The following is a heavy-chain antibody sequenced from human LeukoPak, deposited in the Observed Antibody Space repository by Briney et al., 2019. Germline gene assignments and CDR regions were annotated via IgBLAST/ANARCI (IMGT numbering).Heavy chain of an antibody. CDR3: AREGIVGATST. J-gene: IGHJ4*02. Sequence: PSETLSLTCAVYGGSFSGYYWSWMRPPPGKGLVWIGEINHSGSTNYNPSLKSRVTISVDTSKNQFSLKLSSVTAADTAVYYCAREGIVGATSTWGQGTLVTVSS. V-gene: IGHV4-34*01. D-gene: IGHD1-26*01. CDR2: INHSGST. CDR1: GGSFSGYY.